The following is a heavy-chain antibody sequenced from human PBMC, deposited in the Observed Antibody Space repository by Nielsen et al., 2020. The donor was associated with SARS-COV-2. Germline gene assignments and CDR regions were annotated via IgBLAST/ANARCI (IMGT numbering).Heavy chain of an antibody. CDR2: INWNGGST. CDR3: ARDDYGGNSDY. J-gene: IGHJ4*02. D-gene: IGHD4-23*01. V-gene: IGHV3-20*02. CDR1: GSTSDDYG. Sequence: GGSLRPSFAASGSTSDDYGMSGFRQAPGKGLDWFAGINWNGGSTGYADSVKGRFTISRDNAKNSLYLQMNSLRAEDTALYHCARDDYGGNSDYWGQGTLVTVSS.